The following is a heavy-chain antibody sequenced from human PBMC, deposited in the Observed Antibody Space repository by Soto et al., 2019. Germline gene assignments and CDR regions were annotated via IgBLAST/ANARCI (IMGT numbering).Heavy chain of an antibody. CDR3: ARVGGYCSSTSCPYYYYGMDV. V-gene: IGHV5-51*01. D-gene: IGHD2-2*01. CDR1: GYDFATYW. J-gene: IGHJ6*02. CDR2: IYPGDSDT. Sequence: GESLKISCKGSGYDFATYWIGWVRQMPGKGLEWMGIIYPGDSDTKYSPSFQGQVTISVDKSISTAYLQWSSLKASDTAMYYCARVGGYCSSTSCPYYYYGMDVWGQGTTVTVSS.